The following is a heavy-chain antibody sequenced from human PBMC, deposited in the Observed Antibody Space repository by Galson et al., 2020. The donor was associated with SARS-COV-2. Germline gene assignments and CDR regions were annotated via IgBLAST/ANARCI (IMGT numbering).Heavy chain of an antibody. CDR2: ISPGGTTI. D-gene: IGHD6-19*01. V-gene: IGHV3-11*01. J-gene: IGHJ6*02. CDR3: ASPYSSGWFYYYIIYV. CDR1: GISFSDYY. Sequence: GESLKISCAASGISFSDYYMSWIRQAPGKGLEWLSHISPGGTTIYYADPVKGRVTSSRANAKNSLYLEMNSLRAEDTAVYYCASPYSSGWFYYYIIYVCGLGTTVTCSS.